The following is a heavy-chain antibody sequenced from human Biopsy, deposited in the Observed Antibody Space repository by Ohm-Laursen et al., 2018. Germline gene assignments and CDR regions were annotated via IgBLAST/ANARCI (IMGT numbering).Heavy chain of an antibody. CDR3: VRGVDYYDPYHYYALDA. CDR1: GESFNGYY. J-gene: IGHJ5*01. CDR2: INHSGRT. V-gene: IGHV4-34*01. Sequence: TLSLTCAVYGESFNGYYWSWIRQTPGKGLEWIGEINHSGRTNYNPSLKSRVTISVDTSKNQFSLKVRSVTAADTAVYYCVRGVDYYDPYHYYALDAWGQGTLVTVSS. D-gene: IGHD3-22*01.